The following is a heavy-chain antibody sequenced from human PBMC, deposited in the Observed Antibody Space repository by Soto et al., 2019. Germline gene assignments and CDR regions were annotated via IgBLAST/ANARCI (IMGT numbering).Heavy chain of an antibody. J-gene: IGHJ3*02. Sequence: SVKVSCKASGSTFSSYAISWVRQAPGQGLEWMGGIIPIFGTANYAQKFQGRVTITADESTSTAYMELSSLRSEDTAVYYCARRSHDSSGYPGMRAFDIWGQGAMVTVSS. CDR3: ARRSHDSSGYPGMRAFDI. CDR1: GSTFSSYA. D-gene: IGHD3-22*01. CDR2: IIPIFGTA. V-gene: IGHV1-69*13.